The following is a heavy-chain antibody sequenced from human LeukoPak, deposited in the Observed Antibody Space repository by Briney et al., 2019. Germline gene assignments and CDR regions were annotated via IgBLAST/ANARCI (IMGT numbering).Heavy chain of an antibody. CDR1: GFTFSTYA. J-gene: IGHJ6*02. Sequence: GGSLRLSCAASGFTFSTYAMHWARQAPGRGLEWVAVISYDGSNKYYADSVKGRFTISRDNSKNTLYLQMNSLRAEDTAVYYCARDLSDGGHTIFGVVNYSIVDVWGQGTTVTVSS. CDR2: ISYDGSNK. CDR3: ARDLSDGGHTIFGVVNYSIVDV. D-gene: IGHD3-3*01. V-gene: IGHV3-30-3*01.